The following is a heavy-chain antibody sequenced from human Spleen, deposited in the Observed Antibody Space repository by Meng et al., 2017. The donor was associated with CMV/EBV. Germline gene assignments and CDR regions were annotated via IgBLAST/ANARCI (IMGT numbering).Heavy chain of an antibody. CDR3: ARPMIYRGSYYGLDY. CDR2: IIPILGIA. J-gene: IGHJ4*02. V-gene: IGHV1-69*10. Sequence: SVKVSCKASGGTFSSYAISWVRQAPGQGLEWMGGIIPILGIANYAQKFQGRVTITADESMRMVYMELSSLSSEDTAIYYCARPMIYRGSYYGLDYWGQGTLVTVSS. D-gene: IGHD1-26*01. CDR1: GGTFSSYA.